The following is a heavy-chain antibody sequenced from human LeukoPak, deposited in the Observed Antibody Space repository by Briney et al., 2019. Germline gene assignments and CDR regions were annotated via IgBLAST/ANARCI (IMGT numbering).Heavy chain of an antibody. CDR3: AKDRAPITPYSYYFYGMDV. D-gene: IGHD5-12*01. J-gene: IGHJ6*02. Sequence: LSLTCAVYGGSFSGYYWSWIRQPPGKGLEWVTVISYDGSNKYYADSVKGRFTISRDNSKNTLYLQMNSLRAEDTAVYYCAKDRAPITPYSYYFYGMDVWGQGTTVTVSS. CDR1: GGSFSGYY. V-gene: IGHV3-30*18. CDR2: ISYDGSNK.